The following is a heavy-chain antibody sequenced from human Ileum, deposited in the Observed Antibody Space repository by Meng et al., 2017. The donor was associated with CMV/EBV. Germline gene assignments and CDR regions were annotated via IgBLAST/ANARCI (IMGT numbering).Heavy chain of an antibody. CDR3: ARASPQRRFLSY. CDR1: GSAFSDYY. V-gene: IGHV4-34*01. CDR2: INHRGNT. D-gene: IGHD3-3*01. J-gene: IGHJ4*02. Sequence: QVLLQQWGAGWLKPSETLSLMCAVQGSAFSDYYWTWIRQFPGKGLEWIGEINHRGNTNYNPSLKSRVTISIDTSRNQFSLKLTSVTATDKAVYYCARASPQRRFLSYWGQGTLVTVSS.